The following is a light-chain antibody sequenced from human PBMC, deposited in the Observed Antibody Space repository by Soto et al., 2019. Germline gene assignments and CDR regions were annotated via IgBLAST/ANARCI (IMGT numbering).Light chain of an antibody. CDR2: AES. V-gene: IGKV3-20*01. Sequence: EVVLTQSPGTLSLSPGERASLSCRASQSVGSNYFAWFQQKPGQPPRLLIYAESRRAAGIPDRFSGSGSGTDSPITISRLEPEDFAVYHCLQFGKTPYTFGLGTRLEIK. J-gene: IGKJ2*01. CDR1: QSVGSNY. CDR3: LQFGKTPYT.